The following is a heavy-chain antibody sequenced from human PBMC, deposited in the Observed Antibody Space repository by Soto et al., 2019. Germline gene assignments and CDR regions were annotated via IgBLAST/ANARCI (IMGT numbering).Heavy chain of an antibody. CDR3: ARVYCSGAGCYGNYYDH. Sequence: HPGGSLRLSCAASGFTFRSYGMHWVRQAPGKGLEWVAVIWYDGSNEYYADSVKGRFTIPRDNSKNTVYLQMNSLRVEDTAVYYCARVYCSGAGCYGNYYDHWGQGTLVTVSS. D-gene: IGHD2-15*01. CDR2: IWYDGSNE. CDR1: GFTFRSYG. J-gene: IGHJ4*02. V-gene: IGHV3-33*01.